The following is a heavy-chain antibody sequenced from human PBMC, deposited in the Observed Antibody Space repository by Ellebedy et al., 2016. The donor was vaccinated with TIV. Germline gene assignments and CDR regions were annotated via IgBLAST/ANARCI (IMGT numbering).Heavy chain of an antibody. D-gene: IGHD1-1*01. V-gene: IGHV3-64D*06. J-gene: IGHJ4*02. CDR1: GFTFSSSL. CDR2: ISSDGDRK. Sequence: GESLKISCSASGFTFSSSLMHWVRQAPGKGLEQVSAISSDGDRKYYTDSVKGRVTISRDNSKNTLYLQMGSLRLEDTAVYSWVQWNGQQLRQWGQGTLVTVSS. CDR3: VQWNGQQLRQ.